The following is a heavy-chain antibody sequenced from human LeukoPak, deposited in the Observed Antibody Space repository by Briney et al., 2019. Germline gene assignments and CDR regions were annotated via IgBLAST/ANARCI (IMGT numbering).Heavy chain of an antibody. CDR3: AKSGRHCSSSSCYYSYMDV. CDR2: ISGSAGRT. D-gene: IGHD2-2*01. J-gene: IGHJ6*03. V-gene: IGHV3-23*01. Sequence: GGTLRLSCAASGFTFSSYGMSWVRQAPGKGLEWVSAISGSAGRTYYADSVKGRFTISRDNIKNTLYLQMNSLRAEDTAVYYCAKSGRHCSSSSCYYSYMDVWGKGTTVTISS. CDR1: GFTFSSYG.